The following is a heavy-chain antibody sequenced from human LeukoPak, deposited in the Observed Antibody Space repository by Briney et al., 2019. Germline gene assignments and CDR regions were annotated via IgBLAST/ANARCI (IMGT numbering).Heavy chain of an antibody. D-gene: IGHD2-2*02. CDR1: GFTFSSYS. V-gene: IGHV3-21*01. CDR2: ISSSSSYI. J-gene: IGHJ4*02. Sequence: GGSLRLSCAASGFTFSSYSMTWVRQAPGKGLEWVSSISSSSSYIYYADSVKGRFTISRDNAKNSLYLQMNSLRAEDTAVYYCARAQGYCSSTSCYMYFDYWGQGTLVTVSS. CDR3: ARAQGYCSSTSCYMYFDY.